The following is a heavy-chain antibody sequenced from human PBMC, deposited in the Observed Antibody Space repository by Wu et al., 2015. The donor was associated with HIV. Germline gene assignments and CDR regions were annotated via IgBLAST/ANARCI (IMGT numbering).Heavy chain of an antibody. CDR2: ISAYNGNT. CDR3: ARLGAGDSSSPGGDYFDY. V-gene: IGHV1-18*04. Sequence: QVQLVQSGAEVKKPGASVKVSCQASGYTFIGDYIHWVRQAPGQGLEWMGWISAYNGNTNYVQNFQGRVTMTTDTSTSTAYMELRSLRSDDTAVYYCARLGAGDSSSPGGDYFDYWGQGTLVTVSS. D-gene: IGHD6-6*01. J-gene: IGHJ4*02. CDR1: GYTFIGDY.